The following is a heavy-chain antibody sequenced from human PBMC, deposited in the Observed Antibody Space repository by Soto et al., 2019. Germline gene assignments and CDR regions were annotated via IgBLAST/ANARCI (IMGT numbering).Heavy chain of an antibody. CDR1: GFTFSIYW. V-gene: IGHV3-7*03. CDR2: IKQDGSEK. Sequence: EVQLVESGGGLVQPGGSLRLSCAASGFTFSIYWMTWVRQAPGKGLEWVANIKQDGSEKYYVDSVKGRFTISRDNAKNSLYLQMNSLRAEDTAVYYCARAKYSSSSTNSDYWGQGTLVTVPS. J-gene: IGHJ4*02. CDR3: ARAKYSSSSTNSDY. D-gene: IGHD6-6*01.